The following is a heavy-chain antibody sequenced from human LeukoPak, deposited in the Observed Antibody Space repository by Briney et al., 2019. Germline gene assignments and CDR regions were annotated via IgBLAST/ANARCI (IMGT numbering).Heavy chain of an antibody. CDR3: ARVLVRGVDY. V-gene: IGHV4-61*03. Sequence: SETLSLTCTVSGGSVNSETYCWTWIRQPPGKGLEWIGFVCYTGSTNYYPSLTSRVTISVDTSKNHFSLKLTSVTAADTAVYYCARVLVRGVDYWGQGTLVTVSS. D-gene: IGHD3-10*01. J-gene: IGHJ4*02. CDR2: VCYTGST. CDR1: GGSVNSETYC.